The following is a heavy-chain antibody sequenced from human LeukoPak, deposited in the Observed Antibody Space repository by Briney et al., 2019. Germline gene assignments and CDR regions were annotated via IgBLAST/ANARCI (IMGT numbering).Heavy chain of an antibody. Sequence: GGSLRLSCAASGFPFSSYEMNWVRQAPGKRLQWVSYISSSGNKIYYAASVKGRFTISRDNAKNSLYLQIDSLRAEDTAVYYCARGQRPQFTSTWDNWFDPWGQGTQVTVSS. CDR3: ARGQRPQFTSTWDNWFDP. CDR1: GFPFSSYE. J-gene: IGHJ5*02. D-gene: IGHD2-2*01. CDR2: ISSSGNKI. V-gene: IGHV3-48*03.